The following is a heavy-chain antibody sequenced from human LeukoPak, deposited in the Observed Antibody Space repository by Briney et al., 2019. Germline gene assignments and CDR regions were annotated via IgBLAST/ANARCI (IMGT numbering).Heavy chain of an antibody. J-gene: IGHJ4*02. Sequence: SETLSLTCTVSGASISNDYWCWIRQPPGKGLEWIGSIYYSGSTYYNPSLKSRVTISVDRSKNQFSLKLSSVTAADTAVYYCARDQSGSSSSLDYWGQGTLVTVSS. CDR1: GASISNDY. CDR2: IYYSGST. D-gene: IGHD6-6*01. CDR3: ARDQSGSSSSLDY. V-gene: IGHV4-39*07.